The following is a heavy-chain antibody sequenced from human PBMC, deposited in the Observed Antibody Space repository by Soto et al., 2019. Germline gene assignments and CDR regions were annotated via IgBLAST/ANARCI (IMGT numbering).Heavy chain of an antibody. CDR2: TNQDGRGT. V-gene: IGHV3-7*01. CDR1: GFTLSSSW. J-gene: IGHJ4*02. Sequence: EVQLVESGGGLVQPGGSLRLSCVVSGFTLSSSWISWVRQAPGKGLEWVATTNQDGRGTYYVESVKGRFTLSRDNAKNSLYLQMNTLRAEDTAVYFCARGPMWGQGTLVTVSP. CDR3: ARGPM.